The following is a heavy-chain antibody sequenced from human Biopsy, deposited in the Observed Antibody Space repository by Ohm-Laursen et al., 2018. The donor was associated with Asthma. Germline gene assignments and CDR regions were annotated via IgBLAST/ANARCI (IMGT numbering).Heavy chain of an antibody. CDR2: VYYSGST. Sequence: SQTLSLTCTVSGGSINNFYWSWIRQPPGKGLESIGHVYYSGSTNYNPSLKSRVTISIDASKNQFSLKLTSVTAADTAVYYCARGVDRVTGLLDHFDSWGQGTLVTVFS. CDR3: ARGVDRVTGLLDHFDS. CDR1: GGSINNFY. V-gene: IGHV4-59*01. J-gene: IGHJ4*02. D-gene: IGHD2-21*02.